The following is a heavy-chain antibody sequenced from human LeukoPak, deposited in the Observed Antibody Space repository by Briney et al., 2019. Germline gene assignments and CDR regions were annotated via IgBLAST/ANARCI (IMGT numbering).Heavy chain of an antibody. Sequence: ASETLSLTCTVSGGSMSTYYWSWIRQPPGKGLEWIGYIYDSLSTDYNPSLKSRVTISVEMSKNQFSLKLASVTAADTAVYYCARRSWYVDYWGQGTLVTVSS. J-gene: IGHJ4*02. V-gene: IGHV4-59*01. D-gene: IGHD6-13*01. CDR2: IYDSLST. CDR1: GGSMSTYY. CDR3: ARRSWYVDY.